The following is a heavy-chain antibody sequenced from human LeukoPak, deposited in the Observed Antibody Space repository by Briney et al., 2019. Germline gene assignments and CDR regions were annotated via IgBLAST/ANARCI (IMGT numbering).Heavy chain of an antibody. CDR3: ARVRTVRFLEWYYDAFDI. Sequence: ASVKVSCKASGGTFSSYAISWVRQAPGQGLEWMGGIIPIFGTANYAQKFQGRVTITADESTSTAYMELSSLRSEDTAVYYCARVRTVRFLEWYYDAFDIWGQGTMVTVSS. CDR1: GGTFSSYA. CDR2: IIPIFGTA. J-gene: IGHJ3*02. D-gene: IGHD3-3*01. V-gene: IGHV1-69*13.